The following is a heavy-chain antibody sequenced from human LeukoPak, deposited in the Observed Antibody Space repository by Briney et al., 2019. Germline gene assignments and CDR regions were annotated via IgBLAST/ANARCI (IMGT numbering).Heavy chain of an antibody. CDR2: ITGSGRGT. D-gene: IGHD4-17*01. CDR1: GLTFSNYA. CDR3: SKDPNGDYAGAFDM. J-gene: IGHJ3*02. Sequence: GGSLRLSCTASGLTFSNYATTWVRQAPGKGLEWVSSITGSGRGTYYADSVKGRFSASRDNSQNTVFLHMNSLRADDTALYYCSKDPNGDYAGAFDMWGPGTMVTVSS. V-gene: IGHV3-23*01.